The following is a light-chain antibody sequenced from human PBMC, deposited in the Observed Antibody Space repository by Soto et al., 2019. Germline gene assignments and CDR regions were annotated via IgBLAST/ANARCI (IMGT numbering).Light chain of an antibody. CDR3: QQYTSYPWT. V-gene: IGKV1-5*03. CDR1: QSISSW. Sequence: DIQMTQSPSTLSGSVGDRVTITCRASQSISSWLAWYQQKAGKAPKLLIYEASRLESGVPSRISGSGSGTEFTLTISSLQPDDFATYYCQQYTSYPWTFGQGTKVDIK. CDR2: EAS. J-gene: IGKJ1*01.